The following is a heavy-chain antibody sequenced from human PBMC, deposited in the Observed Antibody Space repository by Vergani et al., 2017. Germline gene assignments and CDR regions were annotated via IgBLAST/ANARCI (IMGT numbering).Heavy chain of an antibody. V-gene: IGHV1-24*01. CDR1: GYSLTELT. CDR3: ATVTYYYDSSGYYLDY. CDR2: FDPEHGEV. J-gene: IGHJ4*02. Sequence: QVQLVQSGSEVRKPGASVKVSCQVSGYSLTELTIHWVRQAPGKGLEWMGGFDPEHGEVTFAHHIQGRVTMTEDRSTDTAYMELSSLRPEDTALYYCATVTYYYDSSGYYLDYWGQGTLVTVSS. D-gene: IGHD3-22*01.